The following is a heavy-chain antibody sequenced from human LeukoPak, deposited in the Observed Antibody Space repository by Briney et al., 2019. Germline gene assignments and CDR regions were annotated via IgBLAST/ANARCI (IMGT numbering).Heavy chain of an antibody. CDR1: GGSFTGYS. CDR2: ITRSGST. CDR3: ARGQGTLPRPRWFDT. D-gene: IGHD6-6*01. J-gene: IGHJ5*02. V-gene: IGHV4-34*01. Sequence: SETLSLTCAVYGGSFTGYSWSWIRQSPGRRLEWIGEITRSGSTNNNPSLESRVTISVDASRFQFSLNLTSVSAGDTALYYCARGQGTLPRPRWFDTWGQGALVTVSS.